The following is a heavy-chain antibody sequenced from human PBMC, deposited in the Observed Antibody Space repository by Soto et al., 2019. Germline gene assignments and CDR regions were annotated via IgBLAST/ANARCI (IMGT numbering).Heavy chain of an antibody. Sequence: QITLKESGRTLVKPTQTLTLTSTFSGFSVATTGVGVGWIRQPPGKALNWLALIYWADDMRYSPSLRSRLTITKDPFKNQVVRTLTDMDPVDTATYFSAPILAGGYNRGWYVFDYDSWGQGTRVTVSS. D-gene: IGHD6-19*01. CDR1: GFSVATTGVG. V-gene: IGHV2-5*02. J-gene: IGHJ4*02. CDR3: APILAGGYNRGWYVFDYDS. CDR2: IYWADDM.